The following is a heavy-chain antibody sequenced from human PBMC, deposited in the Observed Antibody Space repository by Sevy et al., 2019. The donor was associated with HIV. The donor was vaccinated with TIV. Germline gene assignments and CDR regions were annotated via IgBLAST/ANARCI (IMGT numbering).Heavy chain of an antibody. CDR1: GFTVNSNY. Sequence: GGSLRLSCAASGFTVNSNYMTWVRQAPGKGLEGVSVIHSDDTTYHADSVKDRFTISRDNVKNTLYLHMSSLRAEDTAVYYCARGKSGYGYALNYWGHGTLVTVSS. D-gene: IGHD5-18*01. V-gene: IGHV3-66*01. CDR3: ARGKSGYGYALNY. CDR2: IHSDDTT. J-gene: IGHJ4*01.